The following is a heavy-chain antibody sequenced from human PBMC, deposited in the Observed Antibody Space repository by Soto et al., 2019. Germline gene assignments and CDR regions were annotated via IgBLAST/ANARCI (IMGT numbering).Heavy chain of an antibody. V-gene: IGHV1-69*12. J-gene: IGHJ4*02. D-gene: IGHD4-17*01. CDR3: EGGVGGDYDVDY. Sequence: QVQLVQSGAEVKKPGSSVKVSCKASGGTFSSYDISWVRQAPGQGLEWMGGIIPIFGTANYAQKFQGRVKITADESTSTAYMALSSLRSEDTAVYYGEGGVGGDYDVDYWGQGNLVTVSS. CDR1: GGTFSSYD. CDR2: IIPIFGTA.